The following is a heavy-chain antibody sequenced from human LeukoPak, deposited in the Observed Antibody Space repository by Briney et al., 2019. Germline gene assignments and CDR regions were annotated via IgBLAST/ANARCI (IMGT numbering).Heavy chain of an antibody. CDR1: GGSISSGSYY. D-gene: IGHD2-2*01. Sequence: SETLSLTCTASGGSISSGSYYWSWIRQPAGKGLEWIGRIYTSGSTNYNPSLKSRVTISVDTSKNQFSLKLSSVTAADTAVYYCAREVPADLYYYYYMDVWGKGTTVTVSS. CDR2: IYTSGST. CDR3: AREVPADLYYYYYMDV. V-gene: IGHV4-61*02. J-gene: IGHJ6*03.